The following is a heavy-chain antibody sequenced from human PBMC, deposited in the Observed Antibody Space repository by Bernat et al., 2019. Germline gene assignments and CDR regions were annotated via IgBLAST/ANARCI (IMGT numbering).Heavy chain of an antibody. V-gene: IGHV3-66*02. D-gene: IGHD5-18*01. Sequence: EVLLVESGGGVVQPGGSLRLSCAASEFSVSTNYMSWVRQAPGKGLEWVSVIYSGGATYYGESVKGRFTISRDISKNSLHLQMNSLRVEDTAVYYCARATRDTAMVTSWFDPWGQGTLVTVSS. CDR1: EFSVSTNY. CDR3: ARATRDTAMVTSWFDP. CDR2: IYSGGAT. J-gene: IGHJ5*02.